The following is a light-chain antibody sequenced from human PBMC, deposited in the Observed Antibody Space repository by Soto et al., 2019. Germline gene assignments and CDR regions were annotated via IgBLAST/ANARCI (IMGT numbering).Light chain of an antibody. V-gene: IGLV2-14*01. CDR3: SSYTRSSPYV. J-gene: IGLJ1*01. Sequence: QSALTQPASVSGSPGQSITISCTGTSSDVGGYNYVSWYQQYPGKAPKLMIYDVSNRPSGVSNRFSGSKSGNTASLTISGLQAEDEADYYCSSYTRSSPYVFGTGTKVTVL. CDR1: SSDVGGYNY. CDR2: DVS.